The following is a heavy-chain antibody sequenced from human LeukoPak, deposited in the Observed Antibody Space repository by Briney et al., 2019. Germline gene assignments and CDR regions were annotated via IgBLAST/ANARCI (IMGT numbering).Heavy chain of an antibody. Sequence: SQTLSLTCALSGDSVSSNSAAWSWIRQSPSRGLEWLGRTYYRSKWYNDYAVSVKTRITINPDTSKNQLSLQVNSVTPDDTAVYYYARSQGATIYGFDYWGQGTLVTVSS. CDR3: ARSQGATIYGFDY. V-gene: IGHV6-1*01. CDR1: GDSVSSNSAA. J-gene: IGHJ4*02. D-gene: IGHD5-12*01. CDR2: TYYRSKWYN.